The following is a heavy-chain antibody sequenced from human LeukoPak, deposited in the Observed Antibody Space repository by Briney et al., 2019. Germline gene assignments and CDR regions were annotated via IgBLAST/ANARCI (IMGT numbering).Heavy chain of an antibody. V-gene: IGHV4-28*03. D-gene: IGHD3-3*01. J-gene: IGHJ3*02. CDR2: IYYSGST. CDR3: AREIRGITIFGVVTKLKKHAFDI. CDR1: GYSISSSNW. Sequence: SETLSLTCAVSGYSISSSNWWGWIRQPPGKGLEWIGYIYYSGSTYYNPSLKSRVTMSVDTSKNQFSLKLSSVTAVDTAVYYCAREIRGITIFGVVTKLKKHAFDIWGQGTMVTVSS.